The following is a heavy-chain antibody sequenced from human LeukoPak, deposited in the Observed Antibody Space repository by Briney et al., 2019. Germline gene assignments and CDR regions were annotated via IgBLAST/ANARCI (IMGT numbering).Heavy chain of an antibody. Sequence: GGSLRLSCAASGFTFSNYAMSWVRQAPGQGLEWVSTISDSGGNTYYADSVKGRFTFSRDNSKNTLFLQMNSLRAEDTAVYYCARKNSGSSYYFDSWGQGTLVTVSS. CDR1: GFTFSNYA. D-gene: IGHD3-10*01. CDR3: ARKNSGSSYYFDS. J-gene: IGHJ4*02. CDR2: ISDSGGNT. V-gene: IGHV3-23*01.